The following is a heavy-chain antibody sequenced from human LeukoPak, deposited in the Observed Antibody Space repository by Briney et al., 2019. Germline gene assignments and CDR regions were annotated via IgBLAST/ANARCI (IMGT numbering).Heavy chain of an antibody. D-gene: IGHD6-13*01. J-gene: IGHJ4*02. CDR2: IYTSGST. CDR1: GASISGYY. CDR3: ARDGVENSSWYPLDS. V-gene: IGHV4-4*07. Sequence: PSETLSLTCTVSGASISGYYWSWVRQPAGEGLECIGRIYTSGSTNYKPSLKSRVTMSVDTSKNQFSLKLTSVTAADTAVYYCARDGVENSSWYPLDSWGPGTLVTVSS.